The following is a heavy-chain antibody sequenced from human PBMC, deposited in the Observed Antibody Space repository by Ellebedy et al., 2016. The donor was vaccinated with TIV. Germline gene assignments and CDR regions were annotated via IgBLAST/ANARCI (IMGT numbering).Heavy chain of an antibody. CDR3: AKDIGPYYYGSGSDYGMGV. Sequence: GGSLRLXCAASGFTFEAYAMHWVRQAPGKGLEWVSGISWSGGRGGYADSVKGRFTISRDNAKNSLYLQMNSLRPDDTALYYCAKDIGPYYYGSGSDYGMGVWGQGTTVSVSS. CDR2: ISWSGGRG. D-gene: IGHD3-10*01. J-gene: IGHJ6*02. V-gene: IGHV3-9*01. CDR1: GFTFEAYA.